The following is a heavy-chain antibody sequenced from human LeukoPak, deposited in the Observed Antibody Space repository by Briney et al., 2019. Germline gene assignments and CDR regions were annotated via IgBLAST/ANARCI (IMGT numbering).Heavy chain of an antibody. J-gene: IGHJ4*02. D-gene: IGHD3-10*01. V-gene: IGHV1-2*02. Sequence: PGASVKVSCKASGYTFTGYYMHWVRQAPGQGLEWMGWINPNSGGTNYAQKFQGRVTMTRDTSISTAYMELSRLRSDDTAVYYCARVTSSVGGFGGLLPYFDYWGQGTLVTVSS. CDR3: ARVTSSVGGFGGLLPYFDY. CDR1: GYTFTGYY. CDR2: INPNSGGT.